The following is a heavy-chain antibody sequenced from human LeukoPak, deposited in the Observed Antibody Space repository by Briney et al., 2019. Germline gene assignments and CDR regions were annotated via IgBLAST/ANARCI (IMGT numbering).Heavy chain of an antibody. J-gene: IGHJ4*02. Sequence: ASVKVSCKASGYTFTGYYIHWVRQAPGQGLEWMGWINPNSGGTNYAQKFQGRVTMTRDTSISTAYMELSRLRSDDTAVYYCARDLSVWEEWLLNYWGQGTLVTVSS. CDR2: INPNSGGT. CDR3: ARDLSVWEEWLLNY. V-gene: IGHV1-2*02. D-gene: IGHD3-3*01. CDR1: GYTFTGYY.